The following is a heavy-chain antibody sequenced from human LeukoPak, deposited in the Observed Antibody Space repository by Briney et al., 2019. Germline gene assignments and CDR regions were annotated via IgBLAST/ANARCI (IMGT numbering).Heavy chain of an antibody. D-gene: IGHD6-13*01. J-gene: IGHJ3*02. CDR2: IPYDGSNK. CDR1: GFTFSSYA. Sequence: GGSLRLSCAASGFTFSSYAMHWVRQAPGKGLEWVAVIPYDGSNKYYADSVKGRFTISRDNSKNTLYLQMNSLRAEDTAVYYCATDLQAWVAAAGGDFDIWGQGTMVTVSS. CDR3: ATDLQAWVAAAGGDFDI. V-gene: IGHV3-30-3*01.